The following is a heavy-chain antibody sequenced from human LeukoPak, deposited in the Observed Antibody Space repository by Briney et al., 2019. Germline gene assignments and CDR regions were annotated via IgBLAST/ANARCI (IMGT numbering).Heavy chain of an antibody. Sequence: GGSLRLSCAASGFTFSSYGMHWVRQAPGKGLEWVAVISYDGSNKYYADSVKGRFTISRDNSKNTLYLQMNSLRAEDTAVYYCAKDYGSGSYYTYYFDYWGQGTLVTVSS. V-gene: IGHV3-30*18. CDR3: AKDYGSGSYYTYYFDY. D-gene: IGHD3-10*01. CDR1: GFTFSSYG. CDR2: ISYDGSNK. J-gene: IGHJ4*02.